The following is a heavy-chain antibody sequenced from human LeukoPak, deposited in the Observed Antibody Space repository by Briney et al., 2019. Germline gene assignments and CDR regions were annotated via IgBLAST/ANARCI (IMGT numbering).Heavy chain of an antibody. CDR3: ARVGGVTLGAFDI. Sequence: SETLSLTCTVSGGSVSSYYWSWIRQPPGKGLEWIGYIFYGGTTSYNPALKSRVSLSVDTSKNHFPLKVNSVIAADTAVYYCARVGGVTLGAFDIWAQGTMVSVSS. J-gene: IGHJ3*02. D-gene: IGHD3-16*01. CDR2: IFYGGTT. CDR1: GGSVSSYY. V-gene: IGHV4-59*02.